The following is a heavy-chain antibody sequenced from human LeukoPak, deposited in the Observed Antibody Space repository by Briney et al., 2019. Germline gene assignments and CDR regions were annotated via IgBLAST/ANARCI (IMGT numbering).Heavy chain of an antibody. CDR2: ISGDNTRT. CDR1: GFTFRIHA. CDR3: AKDTTVIREITRGGAFDV. Sequence: GGSLRLSCAASGFTFRIHAMNWVRQVPGQGLEWVSAISGDNTRTYYADSVKGRFTTSRDNSNNTLFLHMNSLRVEDTAIYYCAKDTTVIREITRGGAFDVWGQGRVVTVSS. J-gene: IGHJ3*01. D-gene: IGHD3-10*01. V-gene: IGHV3-23*01.